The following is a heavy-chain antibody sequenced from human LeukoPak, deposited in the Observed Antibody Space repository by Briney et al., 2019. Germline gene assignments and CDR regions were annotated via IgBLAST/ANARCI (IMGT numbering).Heavy chain of an antibody. Sequence: GGSLRLSCAASGFTVSSNYMSWVRQAPGKGLEWVSVIYSGGSTYYADSVKGRFTISRDNSKNTLYLQMNSLRAKDTAVYYCARGHSSGWYGGYWGQGTLVTVSS. J-gene: IGHJ4*02. CDR2: IYSGGST. V-gene: IGHV3-53*01. D-gene: IGHD6-19*01. CDR3: ARGHSSGWYGGY. CDR1: GFTVSSNY.